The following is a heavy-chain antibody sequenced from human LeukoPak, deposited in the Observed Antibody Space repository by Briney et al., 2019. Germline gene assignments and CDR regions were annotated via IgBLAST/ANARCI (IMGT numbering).Heavy chain of an antibody. CDR3: AEYYYCDSSGYQQYYFDY. Sequence: GGSLRLSCAASGFTFTTYAMSWVRQAPGKGLEWVSGISNSGGSTYYADSVKGRFTISRDNSKNTLYLQMNSLRAEDTAVYYCAEYYYCDSSGYQQYYFDYWGQGTLVTVSS. D-gene: IGHD3-22*01. V-gene: IGHV3-23*01. J-gene: IGHJ4*02. CDR2: ISNSGGST. CDR1: GFTFTTYA.